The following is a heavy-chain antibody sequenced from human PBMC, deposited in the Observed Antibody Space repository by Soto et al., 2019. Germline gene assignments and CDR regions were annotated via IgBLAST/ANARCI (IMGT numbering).Heavy chain of an antibody. V-gene: IGHV4-30-2*01. J-gene: IGHJ5*02. CDR1: GGSISSGGYS. CDR2: IYHSGST. Sequence: SETLSLTCAVSGGSISSGGYSWSWIRQPPGKGLEWIGYIYHSGSTYYNPSLKSRVTISVDRSKNQFSLKLSSVTAADTAVYYCARVAVGATNFDPWGQGTLVTVSS. CDR3: ARVAVGATNFDP. D-gene: IGHD1-26*01.